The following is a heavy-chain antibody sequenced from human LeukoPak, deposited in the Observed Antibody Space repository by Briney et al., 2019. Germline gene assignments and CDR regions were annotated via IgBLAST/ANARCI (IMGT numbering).Heavy chain of an antibody. CDR2: ISYDGSNK. J-gene: IGHJ4*02. CDR1: GFTFSSYA. CDR3: ARDTPQDGYSPRRGY. Sequence: GGSLRLSCAASGFTFSSYAMHWVRQAPGKGLEWVAVISYDGSNKYYADSVKGRFTISRDNSKNTLYLQMNSLRAEDTAVYYCARDTPQDGYSPRRGYWGQGTLVTVSS. V-gene: IGHV3-30-3*01. D-gene: IGHD5-24*01.